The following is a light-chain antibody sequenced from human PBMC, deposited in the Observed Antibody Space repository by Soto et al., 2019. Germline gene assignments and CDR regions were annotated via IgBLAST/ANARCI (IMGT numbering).Light chain of an antibody. J-gene: IGKJ4*01. CDR3: QQYKSWPT. CDR1: HSISTN. Sequence: IIMTQSPATLSVSPGEGATLSCRTSHSISTNLAWYQHKRVQSPRLLVYGASTRATGVPARFSGSGSGAEFTLSISSLQSEDFAVYYCQQYKSWPTFGGGTKGEIK. V-gene: IGKV3-15*01. CDR2: GAS.